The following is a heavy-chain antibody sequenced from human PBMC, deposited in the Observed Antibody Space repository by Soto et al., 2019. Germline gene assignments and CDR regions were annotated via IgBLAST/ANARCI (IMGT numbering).Heavy chain of an antibody. Sequence: GGSLRLSCAASGFTFSSYAMHWVRQAPGKGLEYVSAISSNGGSTYYANSVKGRFTISRDNSKNTLYLQMGSLRAEDMAVYYCARDRQDDFWSGYYLDYYYYMDVWGKGTTVTVSS. CDR1: GFTFSSYA. D-gene: IGHD3-3*01. V-gene: IGHV3-64*01. J-gene: IGHJ6*03. CDR2: ISSNGGST. CDR3: ARDRQDDFWSGYYLDYYYYMDV.